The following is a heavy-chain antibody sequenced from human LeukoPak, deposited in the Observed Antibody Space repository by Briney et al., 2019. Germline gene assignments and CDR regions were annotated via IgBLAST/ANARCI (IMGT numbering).Heavy chain of an antibody. J-gene: IGHJ4*02. CDR1: GFTFTDYG. V-gene: IGHV3-23*01. D-gene: IGHD2-8*02. CDR2: INNSGGNT. CDR3: AKDAGASSAFFDL. Sequence: GGSLRLSCAAAGFTFTDYGMSWVRQAPGKGLEWVSTINNSGGNTHYADSVKGQFTISRDNAKHTLYLQMNSLTDEDTAIYYCAKDAGASSAFFDLWGQGTLVTVSS.